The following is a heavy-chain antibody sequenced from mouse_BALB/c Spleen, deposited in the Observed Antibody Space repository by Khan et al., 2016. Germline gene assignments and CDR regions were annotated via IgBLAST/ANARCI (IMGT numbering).Heavy chain of an antibody. J-gene: IGHJ3*01. CDR3: ARSPYDYDVGFAY. V-gene: IGHV14-3*02. CDR2: IDPANGNT. CDR1: GFNIKDTY. D-gene: IGHD2-4*01. Sequence: VQLKESGAELVKPGASVKLSCTASGFNIKDTYMHWVKQRPKQGLEWIGRIDPANGNTKYDPKFQGQATITADTSSNTAYLQLSSLTSEDTAVYYCARSPYDYDVGFAYWGQGTLVTVSA.